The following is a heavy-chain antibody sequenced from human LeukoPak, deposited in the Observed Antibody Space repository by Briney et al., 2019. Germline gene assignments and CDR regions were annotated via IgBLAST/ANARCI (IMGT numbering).Heavy chain of an antibody. D-gene: IGHD2-2*02. Sequence: SETLSLTCTVSGGSISSYYWSWIRQPPGKGLEWIGYIYYSGSTNYNPSLKSRVTISVDTSKNQFSLKLSSVTAADAAVYYCARGYCSSTSCYTIDAFDIWGQGTMVTVSS. J-gene: IGHJ3*02. CDR2: IYYSGST. CDR3: ARGYCSSTSCYTIDAFDI. CDR1: GGSISSYY. V-gene: IGHV4-59*01.